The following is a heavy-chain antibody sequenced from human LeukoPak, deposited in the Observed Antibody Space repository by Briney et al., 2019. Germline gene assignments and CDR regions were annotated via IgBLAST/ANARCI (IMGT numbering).Heavy chain of an antibody. Sequence: SLRLSCAASGFTFDAYAMHWVRQAPGKGLEWVSGVSWNSDSIGYADSVNGRFTISRDNAKNSLYLQMNSLRPEDTALYYCAKDRLATKYYYYYGMGVWGQGTTVTVSS. CDR3: AKDRLATKYYYYYGMGV. J-gene: IGHJ6*02. CDR1: GFTFDAYA. CDR2: VSWNSDSI. V-gene: IGHV3-9*01. D-gene: IGHD5-12*01.